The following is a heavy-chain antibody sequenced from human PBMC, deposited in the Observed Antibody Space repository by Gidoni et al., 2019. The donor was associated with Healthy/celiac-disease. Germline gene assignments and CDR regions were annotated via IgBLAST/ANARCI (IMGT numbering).Heavy chain of an antibody. CDR1: GGSISSGDSY. CDR3: ARAESLGDYAPLTLAY. D-gene: IGHD4-17*01. Sequence: QVQLQESGPGLVKPSQTLSLTCTVSGGSISSGDSYWSLIRQPPGKGLAWIGYIYYSGSTYYIPSLKRRVTISVYTSKTQFSLKLSSVTAAATAVYYCARAESLGDYAPLTLAYWGQGTLVTVSS. J-gene: IGHJ4*02. CDR2: IYYSGST. V-gene: IGHV4-30-4*01.